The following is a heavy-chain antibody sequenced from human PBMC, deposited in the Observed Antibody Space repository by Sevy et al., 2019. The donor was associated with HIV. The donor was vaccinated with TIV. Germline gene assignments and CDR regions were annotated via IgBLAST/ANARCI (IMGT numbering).Heavy chain of an antibody. Sequence: VGSLRLSCAASEFTFSKYWMGWVRQAPGKGPEWVANIKGDGSDKYYLDSVKGRFTISRDNAKSSLYLRMNSLRDEDTATYYCVRGGGACDYWGQGTLVTVSS. D-gene: IGHD2-21*02. CDR1: EFTFSKYW. CDR3: VRGGGACDY. V-gene: IGHV3-7*01. CDR2: IKGDGSDK. J-gene: IGHJ4*02.